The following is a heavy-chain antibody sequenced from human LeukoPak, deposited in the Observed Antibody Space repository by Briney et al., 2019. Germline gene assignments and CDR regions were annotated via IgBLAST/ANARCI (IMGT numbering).Heavy chain of an antibody. Sequence: SETLSLTCTVSGSSISSDYYWGWIRQPPGKGLEWIGTIYHSGSTYYNPSLKSRVTISVDTSKNQFSLKLTSVTAADTAVYYCARGVNSGYFDYCGQGTLVTVSS. CDR1: GSSISSDYY. J-gene: IGHJ4*02. CDR3: ARGVNSGYFDY. CDR2: IYHSGST. D-gene: IGHD1-26*01. V-gene: IGHV4-38-2*02.